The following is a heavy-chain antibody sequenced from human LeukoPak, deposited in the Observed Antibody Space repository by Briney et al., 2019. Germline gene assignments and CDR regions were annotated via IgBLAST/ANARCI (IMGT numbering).Heavy chain of an antibody. D-gene: IGHD3-10*01. J-gene: IGHJ4*02. CDR2: ITSSGGTI. V-gene: IGHV3-11*04. CDR1: GFTVSSNY. Sequence: GGSLRLSCADSGFTVSSNYMRWVRQAPGKGLEWVSYITSSGGTIYYADSVKGQFTISRDNAKNSLYLQMNSLRAEDTAVYYCARGVFRAVIKDWGQGTLVTVSS. CDR3: ARGVFRAVIKD.